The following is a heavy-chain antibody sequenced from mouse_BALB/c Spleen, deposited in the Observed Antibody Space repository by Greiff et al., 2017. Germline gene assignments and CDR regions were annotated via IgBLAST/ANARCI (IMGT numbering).Heavy chain of an antibody. CDR3: ARGGVPFAY. CDR1: GYAFTNYL. CDR2: INPGSGGT. J-gene: IGHJ3*01. V-gene: IGHV1-54*01. Sequence: QLQQSGAELVRPGTSVKVSCKASGYAFTNYLIEWVKQRPGQGLEWIGVINPGSGGTNYNEKFKGKATLTADKSSSTAYMQLSSLTSDDSAVYFCARGGVPFAYWGQGTLVTVSA.